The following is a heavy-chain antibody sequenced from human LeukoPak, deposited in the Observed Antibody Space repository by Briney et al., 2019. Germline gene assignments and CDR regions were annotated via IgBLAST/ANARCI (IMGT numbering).Heavy chain of an antibody. D-gene: IGHD3-9*01. CDR1: GFTVSSNY. J-gene: IGHJ3*02. V-gene: IGHV3-66*01. CDR3: ARGYYDILTGYYQDDAFDI. CDR2: IYSGGST. Sequence: GGSLRLSCAASGFTVSSNYMSWVRQAPGKGLEWVSVIYSGGSTYYADSVKGRFTISRDNSKNTLYLQMNSLRAEDTAVYHCARGYYDILTGYYQDDAFDIWGQGTMVTVSS.